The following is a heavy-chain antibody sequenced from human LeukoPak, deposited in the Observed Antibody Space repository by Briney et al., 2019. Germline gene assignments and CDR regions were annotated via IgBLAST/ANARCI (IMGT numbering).Heavy chain of an antibody. D-gene: IGHD3-3*01. CDR2: FSSGGFTI. CDR3: ARDPITIFGVVIRDDFDY. J-gene: IGHJ4*02. CDR1: GFTFSDYY. Sequence: PGGSLRLSCAASGFTFSDYYMSWIRQAPGKGLEWVSYFSSGGFTIYYADSVKGRFTISRDNAKNSLYLQMNSLRAEDTAVYYCARDPITIFGVVIRDDFDYWGQGTLVTVSS. V-gene: IGHV3-11*04.